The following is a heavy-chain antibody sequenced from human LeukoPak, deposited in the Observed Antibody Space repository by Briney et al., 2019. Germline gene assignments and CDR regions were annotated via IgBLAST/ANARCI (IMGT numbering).Heavy chain of an antibody. CDR2: ISSDGSTT. CDR3: ARAWDV. CDR1: GFTFSNYA. V-gene: IGHV3-74*01. Sequence: GGSLRLSCAASGFTFSNYAMNWVRQAPGKGLVWVSRISSDGSTTTYADSVKGRFTISRDNAKNTVYLEMNSLRAEDTAVYYCARAWDVWGKGTTVTISS. J-gene: IGHJ6*04.